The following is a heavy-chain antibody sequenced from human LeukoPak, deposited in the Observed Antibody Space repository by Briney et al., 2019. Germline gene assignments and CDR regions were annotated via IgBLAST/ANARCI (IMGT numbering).Heavy chain of an antibody. J-gene: IGHJ5*02. D-gene: IGHD4-17*01. V-gene: IGHV4-31*03. CDR2: IYYSGST. CDR1: GGSIRSNY. CDR3: ARDSTVTTGDRYWFDP. Sequence: SETLSLTCTVSGGSIRSNYWSWIRQHPGKGLERIGYIYYSGSTYYNPSLKSRVTISVDTSKNQFSLKLSSVTAADTAVYYCARDSTVTTGDRYWFDPWGQGTLVTVSS.